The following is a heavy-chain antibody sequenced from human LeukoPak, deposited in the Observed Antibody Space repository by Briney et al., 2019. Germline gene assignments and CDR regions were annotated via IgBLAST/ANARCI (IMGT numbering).Heavy chain of an antibody. CDR1: GFIFSTYW. D-gene: IGHD3-22*01. J-gene: IGHJ3*02. CDR3: AKSSSGGYYYDSSGYYYPTPHDAFDI. V-gene: IGHV3-7*03. Sequence: GGSLRLSCAASGFIFSTYWMGWVRQAPGKGLEWVANIKQDESEKYYVDSVKGRFTISRDNAKNTLYLQMNSLRAEDTAVYYCAKSSSGGYYYDSSGYYYPTPHDAFDIWGQGTMVTVSS. CDR2: IKQDESEK.